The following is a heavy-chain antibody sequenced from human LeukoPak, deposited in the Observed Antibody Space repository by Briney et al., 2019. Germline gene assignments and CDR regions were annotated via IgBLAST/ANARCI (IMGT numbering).Heavy chain of an antibody. Sequence: PSETLSLTCTVSGVSINTYFWSWIRQPPRRGLEWIGYVYYNGITNYNPSLKSRVSISLDTSKSQFSLRLNSVTAAETAVYYCASQLGGTTFHWGQGTLVTVSS. CDR3: ASQLGGTTFH. CDR1: GVSINTYF. CDR2: VYYNGIT. J-gene: IGHJ4*02. V-gene: IGHV4-59*01. D-gene: IGHD1/OR15-1a*01.